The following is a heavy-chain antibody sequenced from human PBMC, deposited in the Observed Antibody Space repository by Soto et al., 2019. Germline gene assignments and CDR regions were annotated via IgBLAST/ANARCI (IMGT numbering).Heavy chain of an antibody. Sequence: GGSLRLSCAAPGFTFSSYGMHWVRQAPGKGLEWLAYITFSTGNTVYADSVRGRFTISTDNSENSVFLQMNSLRDEDTALYFCVRDRDIYRDMVHADLWGQGTLVTSPQ. V-gene: IGHV3-48*02. J-gene: IGHJ4*01. CDR1: GFTFSSYG. D-gene: IGHD5-18*01. CDR2: ITFSTGNT. CDR3: VRDRDIYRDMVHADL.